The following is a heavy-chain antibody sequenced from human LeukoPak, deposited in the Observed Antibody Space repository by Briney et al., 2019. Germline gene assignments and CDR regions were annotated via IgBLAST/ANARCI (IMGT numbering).Heavy chain of an antibody. CDR1: GFAFSRQD. CDR3: AKDARRSSGWYFFDH. J-gene: IGHJ4*02. D-gene: IGHD6-19*01. Sequence: GGSLRLSCAASGFAFSRQDMGWVRQAPGKGLEWVSAISDSGDRTYYVDSVKGRLTVSRDNSKNTLYLQMNSLRADDTAVYYCAKDARRSSGWYFFDHWGQGILVTVSS. V-gene: IGHV3-23*01. CDR2: ISDSGDRT.